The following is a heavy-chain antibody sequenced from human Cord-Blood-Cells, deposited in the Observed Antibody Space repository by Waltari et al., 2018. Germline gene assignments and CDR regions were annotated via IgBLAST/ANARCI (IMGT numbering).Heavy chain of an antibody. V-gene: IGHV4-30-4*08. Sequence: QVQLQESGPGLVKPSQTLSLTRTVSGGSISSGDYSWSWIRPPPGKGLEWIGYIYYSGSTYYNPSLKSRVTISVDTSKNQFSLKLSSVTAADTAVYYCARGPDFEYSSSYYYYGMDVWGQGTTVTVSS. CDR1: GGSISSGDYS. CDR2: IYYSGST. J-gene: IGHJ6*02. D-gene: IGHD6-6*01. CDR3: ARGPDFEYSSSYYYYGMDV.